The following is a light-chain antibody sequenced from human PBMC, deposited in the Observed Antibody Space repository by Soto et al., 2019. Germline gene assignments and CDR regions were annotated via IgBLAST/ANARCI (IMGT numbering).Light chain of an antibody. CDR1: NIGSTS. J-gene: IGLJ1*01. CDR2: DDN. V-gene: IGLV3-21*02. CDR3: QVWNITTDHYV. Sequence: SYALTQPPSVSVAPGQTARITCGGNNIGSTSVHWYQQRPGQAPVLVVYDDNDRPSGIPERFSGSNSESTATLTITRVEAGDEAVYYCQVWNITTDHYVFGTGTKVTVL.